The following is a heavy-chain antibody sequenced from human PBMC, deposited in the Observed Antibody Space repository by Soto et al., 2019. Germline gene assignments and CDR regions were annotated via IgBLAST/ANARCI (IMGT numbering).Heavy chain of an antibody. CDR3: ARDFSPAEQNWNDAYNYFDP. D-gene: IGHD1-1*01. Sequence: ASVKVSCKDSGYTFIAYHVHWVRQAPGQGLEWMGWINPNSGGTIYSQKFQGRVTMTTDASISTSYMELSRLQSDDTAIYYCARDFSPAEQNWNDAYNYFDPWGQGTLVTVSS. J-gene: IGHJ5*02. CDR1: GYTFIAYH. V-gene: IGHV1-2*02. CDR2: INPNSGGT.